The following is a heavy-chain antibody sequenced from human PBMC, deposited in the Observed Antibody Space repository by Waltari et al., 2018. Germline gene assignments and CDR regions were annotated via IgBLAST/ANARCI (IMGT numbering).Heavy chain of an antibody. CDR2: INPNSGGT. D-gene: IGHD1-1*01. V-gene: IGHV1-2*02. Sequence: QVQLVQSGAEVKKPGASVKVSCKASGYTFTGYYMHWVRQAPGQGLEWMVWINPNSGGTNYAQKCQGRVTMTRDTSISTAYMELSRLRSDDTAVYYCARGWNILEPRNWFDPWGQGTLVTVSS. CDR1: GYTFTGYY. CDR3: ARGWNILEPRNWFDP. J-gene: IGHJ5*02.